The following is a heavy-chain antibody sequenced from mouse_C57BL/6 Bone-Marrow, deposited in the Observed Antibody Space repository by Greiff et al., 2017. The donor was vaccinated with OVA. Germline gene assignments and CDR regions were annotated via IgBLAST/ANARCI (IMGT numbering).Heavy chain of an antibody. CDR3: ARYDGYRYFDV. J-gene: IGHJ1*03. D-gene: IGHD2-3*01. V-gene: IGHV1-50*01. Sequence: QVQLQQPGAELVKPGASVKLSCKASGYTFTSYWMQWVKQRPGQGLEWIGEIDPSDSYTNYNQKFKGKATLTVDTSSSTAYMQLSSLTSEDSAVYYCARYDGYRYFDVWGTGTTVTVSS. CDR2: IDPSDSYT. CDR1: GYTFTSYW.